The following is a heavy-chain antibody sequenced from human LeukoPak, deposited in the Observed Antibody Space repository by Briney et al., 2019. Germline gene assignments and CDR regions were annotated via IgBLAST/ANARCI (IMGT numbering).Heavy chain of an antibody. CDR1: GFTFSSYG. Sequence: QPGRSLSLSCAASGFTFSSYGMHWVRQAPGKGLEWVAVIWNDGSNNYYADSVKGRFTISRDNAKNTLYLQMNSLRPEDTAVYYCASSMAYNCLDYWGQGTLVTISS. CDR2: IWNDGSNN. J-gene: IGHJ4*02. CDR3: ASSMAYNCLDY. V-gene: IGHV3-33*01. D-gene: IGHD1-1*01.